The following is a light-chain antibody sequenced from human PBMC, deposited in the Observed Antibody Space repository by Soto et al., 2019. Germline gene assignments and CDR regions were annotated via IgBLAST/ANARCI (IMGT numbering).Light chain of an antibody. CDR1: QSVSSSY. V-gene: IGKV3-20*01. J-gene: IGKJ5*01. CDR3: QQYINWPPIT. Sequence: EIVLTQSPGTLSLSPGERATLSFRASQSVSSSYLAWYQQRPGQAPSLLIYGASSRATGIPDRFSGSGSGTEFTLTISSLQSEDFAVYYCQQYINWPPITLGQGTRLEI. CDR2: GAS.